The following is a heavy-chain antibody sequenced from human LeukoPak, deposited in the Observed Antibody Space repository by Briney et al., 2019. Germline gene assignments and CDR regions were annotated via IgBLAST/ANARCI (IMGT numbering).Heavy chain of an antibody. Sequence: GGSLRLSCAASGFTFSSYAMNWVRQAPGKGLEWLSVISGSGGSTYYADSVKGRFTISRDNSKNTLYLQMNSLRAEDTAVYYCAKDNVPPTAIAVAFDYWGQGTLVTVSS. CDR1: GFTFSSYA. CDR2: ISGSGGST. V-gene: IGHV3-23*01. D-gene: IGHD2-2*02. J-gene: IGHJ4*02. CDR3: AKDNVPPTAIAVAFDY.